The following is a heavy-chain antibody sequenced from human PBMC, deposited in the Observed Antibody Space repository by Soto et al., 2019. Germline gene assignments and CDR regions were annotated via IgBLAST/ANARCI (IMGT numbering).Heavy chain of an antibody. CDR3: VRYDRINMKPYSPEGFRI. Sequence: PSETLSLTSTVSGDSISSSHSHWGWTPRPPGKGLAYIGSVYYGGAIFYSGNIYYNPSLKSRVTISVDTSKNQFSLRLSSVTAADTGVYYCVRYDRINMKPYSPEGFRIWGQGTMVT. CDR2: VYYGGAIFYSGNI. D-gene: IGHD3-3*02. V-gene: IGHV4-39*01. CDR1: GDSISSSHSH. J-gene: IGHJ3*02.